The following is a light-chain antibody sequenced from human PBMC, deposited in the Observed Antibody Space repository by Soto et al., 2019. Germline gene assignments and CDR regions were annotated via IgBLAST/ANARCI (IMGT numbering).Light chain of an antibody. Sequence: EIVLTQSPGTLSLSPGERATLSCRASQSVSSSSYLAWYQQKPGQAPRLLIYGASSRATGIPDRFSGSGSGTDIALTIRRLGPEYFAMYYLPQYGSSPSYTFGQGTTLEIK. CDR3: PQYGSSPSYT. CDR2: GAS. J-gene: IGKJ2*01. CDR1: QSVSSSSY. V-gene: IGKV3-20*01.